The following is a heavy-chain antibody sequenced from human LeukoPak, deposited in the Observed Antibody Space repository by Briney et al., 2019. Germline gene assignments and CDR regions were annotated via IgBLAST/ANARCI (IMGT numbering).Heavy chain of an antibody. Sequence: PGGSLRLSCAASGFTFSTNAMSWVRQAPGKGLEWISDISGGGITTYYADSVKGRFTISRDNSKNTLYLQMSSLRAEDTAVYYCAKAAGRGYNYGDYFDYWGQGTLVTVSS. J-gene: IGHJ4*02. CDR2: ISGGGITT. V-gene: IGHV3-23*01. CDR1: GFTFSTNA. D-gene: IGHD5-18*01. CDR3: AKAAGRGYNYGDYFDY.